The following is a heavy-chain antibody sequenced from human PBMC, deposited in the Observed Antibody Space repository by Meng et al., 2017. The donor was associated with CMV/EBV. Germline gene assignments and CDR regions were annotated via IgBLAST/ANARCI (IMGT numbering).Heavy chain of an antibody. Sequence: SVKVSCKASGGTFSSYAISWVRQAPGQGLEWMGGIIPILGIANYAQKFQGRVTITADKSTSTAYMELSSLRSEDTAVYYCARVPQGFDDGSGYYFGYWGQGTLVTVSS. V-gene: IGHV1-69*10. CDR3: ARVPQGFDDGSGYYFGY. D-gene: IGHD3-22*01. J-gene: IGHJ4*02. CDR1: GGTFSSYA. CDR2: IIPILGIA.